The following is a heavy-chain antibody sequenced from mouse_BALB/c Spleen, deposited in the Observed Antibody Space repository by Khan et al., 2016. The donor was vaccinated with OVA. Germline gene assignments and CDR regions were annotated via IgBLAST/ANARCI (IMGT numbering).Heavy chain of an antibody. CDR1: GYTFTSYT. V-gene: IGHV1-4*01. CDR3: ERDGAYHRNDGWFAY. J-gene: IGHJ3*01. Sequence: QVRLQQSGAELARPGASVKMSCKASGYTFTSYTINWIKLRPGQGLEWIGFINPSNGYTNYNQKFKDKATLTADKSSTTVYMQLSSLTSDDSAVYNGERDGAYHRNDGWFAYWGQGTLVTVSA. D-gene: IGHD2-14*01. CDR2: INPSNGYT.